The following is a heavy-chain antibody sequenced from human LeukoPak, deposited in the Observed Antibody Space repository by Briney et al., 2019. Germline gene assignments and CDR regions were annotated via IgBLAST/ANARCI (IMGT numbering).Heavy chain of an antibody. V-gene: IGHV3-74*01. D-gene: IGHD2-21*02. CDR1: GFAFSSYG. CDR3: ARELPREVTLDY. J-gene: IGHJ4*01. CDR2: INNGGSDM. Sequence: GGSLRLSCVASGFAFSSYGINWVRQAPGKGLVWVSRINNGGSDMSYADSVKGRFTISRDNAKNTLYLQMKSLRAEDTAVYYCARELPREVTLDYWGQGTPVTVSS.